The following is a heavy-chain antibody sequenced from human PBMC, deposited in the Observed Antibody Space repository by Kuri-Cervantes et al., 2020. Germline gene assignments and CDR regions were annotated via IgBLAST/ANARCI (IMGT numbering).Heavy chain of an antibody. Sequence: SVKVSCKASGGTFSSYAISWVRQAPGQGLEWMGGIIPIFGTANYAQKFQGRVTITTDESTSTAYMELSSLRAGDTAVYYCARGAYDSSGGFDYWGQGTLVTVSS. J-gene: IGHJ4*02. D-gene: IGHD3-22*01. CDR2: IIPIFGTA. CDR1: GGTFSSYA. CDR3: ARGAYDSSGGFDY. V-gene: IGHV1-69*05.